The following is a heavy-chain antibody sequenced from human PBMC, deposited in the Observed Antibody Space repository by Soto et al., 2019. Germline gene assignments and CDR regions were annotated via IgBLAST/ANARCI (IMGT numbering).Heavy chain of an antibody. J-gene: IGHJ6*02. CDR1: GGTFSSYA. V-gene: IGHV1-69*13. D-gene: IGHD2-2*01. Sequence: GASVKVSCKASGGTFSSYAISWVRQAPGQGLEWMGGIIPIFGTANYAQKFQGRVTITADESTSTAYMELSSLRSEDTAVYYCARAYCSSTSVYKGNFYYGRDAWGQGTTGTVS. CDR2: IIPIFGTA. CDR3: ARAYCSSTSVYKGNFYYGRDA.